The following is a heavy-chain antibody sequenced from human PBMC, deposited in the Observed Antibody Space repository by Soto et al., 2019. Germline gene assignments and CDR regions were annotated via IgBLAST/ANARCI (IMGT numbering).Heavy chain of an antibody. Sequence: GASVKVSCKASGYTFTSYGISWVRQAPGQGLEWMGWISAYNGNTNYAQKLQGRVTMTTDTSTSTAYMELRSLRSDDTAVYYCARQQDYDILTGWVDSWFDPWGQGPLVTVSS. CDR2: ISAYNGNT. CDR3: ARQQDYDILTGWVDSWFDP. V-gene: IGHV1-18*01. CDR1: GYTFTSYG. J-gene: IGHJ5*02. D-gene: IGHD3-9*01.